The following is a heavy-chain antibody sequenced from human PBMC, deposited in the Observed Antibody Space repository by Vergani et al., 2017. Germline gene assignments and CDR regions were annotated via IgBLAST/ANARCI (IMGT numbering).Heavy chain of an antibody. CDR2: ISGSGGFT. CDR1: GFTFTNFA. J-gene: IGHJ4*02. D-gene: IGHD3-22*01. Sequence: EVQLLESGGNLVQPGGSLRLSCAASGFTFTNFAMTWVRKAPGEGLEWVSGISGSGGFTYYADSVKGRFTISRDNSKNTMFLQMNNLSAEDTAVYYCAKDNVPGYYDSSGYCDYWVQGTLVTVSS. CDR3: AKDNVPGYYDSSGYCDY. V-gene: IGHV3-23*01.